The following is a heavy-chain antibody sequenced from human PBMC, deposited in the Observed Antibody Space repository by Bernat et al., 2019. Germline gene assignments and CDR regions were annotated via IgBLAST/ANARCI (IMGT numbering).Heavy chain of an antibody. CDR2: IRSKAYGGTT. V-gene: IGHV3-49*03. J-gene: IGHJ4*01. CDR1: GFTFGDYA. Sequence: EVQLVESGGGLVQPGRSLRLSCTASGFTFGDYAMSWFRQAPGKGLEWVGFIRSKAYGGTTEYAASVKGRFTISRDDSKSIAYLQMNRLKTEDTAVYYCTRGRREYKKIDYWGQGTLVTVSS. D-gene: IGHD6-6*01. CDR3: TRGRREYKKIDY.